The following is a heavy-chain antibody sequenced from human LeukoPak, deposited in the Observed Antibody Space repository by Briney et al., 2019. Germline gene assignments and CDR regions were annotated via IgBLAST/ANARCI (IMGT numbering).Heavy chain of an antibody. V-gene: IGHV3-21*01. D-gene: IGHD6-19*01. J-gene: IGHJ5*02. Sequence: PGGSLRLSCAASAFTFSSYSMNWVRQAPGKGLEWVSSISSSSTYIYYADSVKGRFTISRDNAKNSLYLQMNSLRAEDTAVYYCAREVEWLPYDRWFDPWGQGTLVTVSS. CDR2: ISSSSTYI. CDR1: AFTFSSYS. CDR3: AREVEWLPYDRWFDP.